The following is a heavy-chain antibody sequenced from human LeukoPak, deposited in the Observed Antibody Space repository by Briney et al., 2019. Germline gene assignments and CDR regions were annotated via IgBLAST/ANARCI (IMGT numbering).Heavy chain of an antibody. CDR3: AAVIDY. CDR2: ISNSGNTK. Sequence: GGSLRLSCAASGFSFSQFSMNWLRQVPGKGLQWISYISNSGNTKYYADSVKGRFSISRDNANNSVYLQMNNLRAEDTAVYYCAAVIDYWGQGTLVTVSS. V-gene: IGHV3-48*04. J-gene: IGHJ4*02. CDR1: GFSFSQFS.